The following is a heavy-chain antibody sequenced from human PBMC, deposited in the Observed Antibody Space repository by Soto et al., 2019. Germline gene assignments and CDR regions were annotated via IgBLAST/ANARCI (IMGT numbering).Heavy chain of an antibody. V-gene: IGHV1-69*12. J-gene: IGHJ6*02. CDR1: GGTFSSYA. CDR2: IIPIFGSA. CDR3: ARGGAPGTPRKDRRIYYYYGMAV. D-gene: IGHD3-10*01. Sequence: QVQPVLSGAEVKKPGSSVKVSCKASGGTFSSYALSWVRQAPGQGLEWMGGIIPIFGSANYAQKFQGRVTTTADESTSTASMERSSLRAEDPAVYYYARGGAPGTPRKDRRIYYYYGMAVWGQGTTVTVSS.